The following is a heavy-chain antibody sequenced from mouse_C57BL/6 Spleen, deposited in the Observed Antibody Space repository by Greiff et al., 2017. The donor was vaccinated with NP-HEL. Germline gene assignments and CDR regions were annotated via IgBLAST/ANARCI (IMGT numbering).Heavy chain of an antibody. D-gene: IGHD2-4*01. CDR3: TRPDDYDVGAMDY. J-gene: IGHJ4*01. CDR1: GFTFSSYA. V-gene: IGHV5-9-1*02. CDR2: ISSGGDYI. Sequence: EVKLMESGEGLVKPGGSLKLSCAASGFTFSSYAMSWVRQTPEKRLEWVAYISSGGDYIYYADTVKGRFTISRDNARNTLYLQMSSLKSEDTAMYYCTRPDDYDVGAMDYWGQGTSVTVSS.